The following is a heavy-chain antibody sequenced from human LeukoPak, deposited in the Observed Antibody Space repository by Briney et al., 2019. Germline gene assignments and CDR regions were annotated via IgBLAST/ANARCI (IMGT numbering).Heavy chain of an antibody. CDR2: IYPGDSDT. CDR3: AREGRGYSYGYFPDY. D-gene: IGHD5-18*01. CDR1: GYSFTSYW. V-gene: IGHV5-51*01. Sequence: GESLKISCQGSGYSFTSYWIGWVRQMPGKGLEWMGIIYPGDSDTRYSPSFQGQVTISADKSISTAYLQWSSLKASDTAMYYCAREGRGYSYGYFPDYWGQGTLVTVSS. J-gene: IGHJ4*02.